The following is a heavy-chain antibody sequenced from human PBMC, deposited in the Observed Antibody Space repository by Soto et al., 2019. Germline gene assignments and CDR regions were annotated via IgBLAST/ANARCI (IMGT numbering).Heavy chain of an antibody. V-gene: IGHV1-46*03. CDR2: INPSGGST. J-gene: IGHJ3*02. D-gene: IGHD4-17*01. CDR3: TRAPSYGAFDI. Sequence: GASVQVSCKASGYTFTSYYIHWVRQAPGQGLEWMGIINPSGGSTTYAQKFQGRVTMTRDTSTSTVYMELSSLRSEDTAVYYCTRAPSYGAFDIWGQGTMVTVSS. CDR1: GYTFTSYY.